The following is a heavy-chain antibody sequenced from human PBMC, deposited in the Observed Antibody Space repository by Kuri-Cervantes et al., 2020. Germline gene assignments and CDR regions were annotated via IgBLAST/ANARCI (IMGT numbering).Heavy chain of an antibody. D-gene: IGHD3-9*01. J-gene: IGHJ6*02. V-gene: IGHV3-9*01. Sequence: SLKISCAASGFTFDDYAMHWVRQAPGKGLEWVSGISWNSGSIGYADSVMGRFTISRDNSKNTLHLQMNSLRGEDTAVYYCARGGKHNVLTGFPVIRHYGMDVWGQGTTVTVSS. CDR2: ISWNSGSI. CDR3: ARGGKHNVLTGFPVIRHYGMDV. CDR1: GFTFDDYA.